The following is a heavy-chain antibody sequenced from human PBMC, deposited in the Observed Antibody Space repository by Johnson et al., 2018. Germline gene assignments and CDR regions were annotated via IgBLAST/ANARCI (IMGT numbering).Heavy chain of an antibody. D-gene: IGHD6-19*01. J-gene: IGHJ6*03. CDR3: ARGPRYSSGWYSRFYYMDV. CDR1: GFTFSYYY. V-gene: IGHV3-11*04. Sequence: QVQLVQSGGGLVKPGGSLRLSCAASGFTFSYYYMSWIRQAPGKGLEWVSYISSSGSTIYYADSVKGRLTISRDNAKNSLYLQMNSLGAEDTAVYYWARGPRYSSGWYSRFYYMDVWGKGTTVTVSS. CDR2: ISSSGSTI.